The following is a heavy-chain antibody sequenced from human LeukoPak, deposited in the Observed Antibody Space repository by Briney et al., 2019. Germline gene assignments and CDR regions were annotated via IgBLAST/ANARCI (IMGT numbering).Heavy chain of an antibody. V-gene: IGHV1-46*01. J-gene: IGHJ5*02. CDR3: ATSLRSRGWFDP. CDR2: INPSGGST. D-gene: IGHD1-26*01. Sequence: ASMKVSCKASGYTFTSYYMHWVRQAPGQGLEWMGIINPSGGSTSYAQKFQGRVTMTRDMSTSTVYMELSSLRSEDTAVYYCATSLRSRGWFDPWGQGTLVTVSS. CDR1: GYTFTSYY.